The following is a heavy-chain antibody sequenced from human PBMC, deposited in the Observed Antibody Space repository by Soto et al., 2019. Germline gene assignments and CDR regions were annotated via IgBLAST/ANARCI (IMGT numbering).Heavy chain of an antibody. CDR1: GFTFSNYA. Sequence: GGSLRLSCVASGFTFSNYAMSWVRQVPGKGLEWVSSIGGSGTNTYYTDPVQGRFTISRDNSKNTLNLQMKKLRVEDTAVYYVAKENRFLEWLYNDYVDFLGQGTLVTVS. CDR3: AKENRFLEWLYNDYVDF. V-gene: IGHV3-23*01. D-gene: IGHD3-3*01. J-gene: IGHJ4*02. CDR2: IGGSGTNT.